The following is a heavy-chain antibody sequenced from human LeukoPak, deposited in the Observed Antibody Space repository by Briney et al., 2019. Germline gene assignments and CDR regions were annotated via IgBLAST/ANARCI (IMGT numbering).Heavy chain of an antibody. J-gene: IGHJ4*02. V-gene: IGHV3-23*01. Sequence: GGSLRLSCAASGFTFSSYAMSWVRQAPGKGLEWVSAISGSGGSTYYADSVKGRFTISRDNSKNTLYLQMNSLRAEDTAVYYCAKDSVWARGGRRLQLFRSGTILDYWGQGTLVTVSS. CDR3: AKDSVWARGGRRLQLFRSGTILDY. CDR1: GFTFSSYA. CDR2: ISGSGGST. D-gene: IGHD5-24*01.